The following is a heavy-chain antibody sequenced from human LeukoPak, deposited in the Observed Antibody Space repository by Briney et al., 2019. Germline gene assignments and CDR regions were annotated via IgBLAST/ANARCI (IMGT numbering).Heavy chain of an antibody. Sequence: GSVKVSCKASGHTFTSYYMHWVRQAPGQGLEWMGIINPSGGSTSYAQKFQGRVTMTRDMSTSTVYMELSSLRSEDTAVYYCANSKTGDYFDYWGQGTLVTVSS. CDR3: ANSKTGDYFDY. D-gene: IGHD7-27*01. J-gene: IGHJ4*02. V-gene: IGHV1-46*01. CDR1: GHTFTSYY. CDR2: INPSGGST.